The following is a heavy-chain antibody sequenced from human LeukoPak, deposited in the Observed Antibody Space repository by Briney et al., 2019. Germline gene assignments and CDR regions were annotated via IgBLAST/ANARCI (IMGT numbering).Heavy chain of an antibody. V-gene: IGHV3-21*01. Sequence: GGSLRLSCAAPGFTFSSYSMNWVRQAPGKGLEWVSSISSSSSYIYYADSVKGRFTISRDNAKNSLYLQMNSLRAEDAAVYYCASERETWIQLWPTRAFDIWGQGTMVTVSS. CDR1: GFTFSSYS. CDR2: ISSSSSYI. D-gene: IGHD5-18*01. J-gene: IGHJ3*02. CDR3: ASERETWIQLWPTRAFDI.